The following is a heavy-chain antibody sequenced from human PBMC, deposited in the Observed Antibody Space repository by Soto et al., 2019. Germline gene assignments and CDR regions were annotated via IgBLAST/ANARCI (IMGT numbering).Heavy chain of an antibody. CDR3: AKEYCASTSCNFDH. J-gene: IGHJ4*02. CDR1: GFTFSNYA. Sequence: EVQLLESGGGLVQPGGSLRLSCVASGFTFSNYAMSWVRQAPGKGLEWVSAISGSGASTYYADSVKGRFTISRDNSKNTLYLQMNSLRAEDTAVYYCAKEYCASTSCNFDHWGQGTLVTVSS. V-gene: IGHV3-23*01. D-gene: IGHD2-2*01. CDR2: ISGSGAST.